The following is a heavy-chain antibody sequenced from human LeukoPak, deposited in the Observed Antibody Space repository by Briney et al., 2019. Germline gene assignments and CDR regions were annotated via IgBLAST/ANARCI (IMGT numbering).Heavy chain of an antibody. J-gene: IGHJ4*02. V-gene: IGHV3-30*18. D-gene: IGHD6-19*01. CDR3: WKADSSGWEGGDFDY. CDR1: GFTFSSYG. CDR2: ISYDGSNK. Sequence: GGSLRLSCAASGFTFSSYGMHWVRQAPGKGLEWVAVISYDGSNKYYADSVKGRFTISRDNSKNTLYLQMNSLRAEDTAVYYCWKADSSGWEGGDFDYWGQGTLVTVSS.